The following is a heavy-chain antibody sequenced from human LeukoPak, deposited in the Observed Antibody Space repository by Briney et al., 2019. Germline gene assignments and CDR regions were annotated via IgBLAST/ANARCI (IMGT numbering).Heavy chain of an antibody. Sequence: KAGGSLRLSCAASGFTFSSYGMNWVRQAPGKGLEWVSSIGTTSNSMYYADSLKGRFTISRDNAESSLYLQMNSLRVEDTAVYFCAREGITAMADAWNDYWGQGTLVTVSS. CDR2: IGTTSNSM. CDR3: AREGITAMADAWNDY. D-gene: IGHD5-18*01. CDR1: GFTFSSYG. J-gene: IGHJ4*02. V-gene: IGHV3-21*01.